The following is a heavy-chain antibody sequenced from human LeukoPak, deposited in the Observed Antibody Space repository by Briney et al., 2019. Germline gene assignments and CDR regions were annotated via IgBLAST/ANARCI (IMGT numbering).Heavy chain of an antibody. Sequence: KSGGSLRLSCAASGFTFSHYAMSWVRQAPGKGLEWVGRIKDKTAGGTTDYGPPVKGRFTISRGDSKNTLYLQMNSLKIEDTGVYYCTTAVQAKSGTRFDAWGQGTLVTVSS. CDR1: GFTFSHYA. D-gene: IGHD6-13*01. V-gene: IGHV3-15*01. CDR2: IKDKTAGGTT. J-gene: IGHJ5*02. CDR3: TTAVQAKSGTRFDA.